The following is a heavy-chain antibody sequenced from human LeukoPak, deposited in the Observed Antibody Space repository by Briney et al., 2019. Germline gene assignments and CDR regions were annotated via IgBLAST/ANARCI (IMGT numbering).Heavy chain of an antibody. D-gene: IGHD6-13*01. V-gene: IGHV3-30-3*01. CDR2: ISYDGSNK. CDR3: ARDVLESLYSSSSDAFDI. J-gene: IGHJ3*02. Sequence: PGGSLRLSCAASGFTFSSYAMHWVRQAPGKGLEWVAVISYDGSNKYYADSVKGRFTISRDNSKNTLYLQMNSLRAEDTAVYYCARDVLESLYSSSSDAFDIWGQGTMVTVSS. CDR1: GFTFSSYA.